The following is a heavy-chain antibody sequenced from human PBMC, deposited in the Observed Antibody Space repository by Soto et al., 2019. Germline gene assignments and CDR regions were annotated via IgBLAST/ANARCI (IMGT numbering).Heavy chain of an antibody. CDR3: ATERYCSVGSCKSDAFDI. Sequence: PGGSLRLSCAASGFTFSSYSMNWVRQPPGKGLEWVSSISSSGSYIYYADSVKGRFTISRDNATNSLYLQINSLRAEDAAVYYCATERYCSVGSCKSDAFDIWGQGTMDTVSS. CDR2: ISSSGSYI. D-gene: IGHD2-15*01. V-gene: IGHV3-21*01. J-gene: IGHJ3*02. CDR1: GFTFSSYS.